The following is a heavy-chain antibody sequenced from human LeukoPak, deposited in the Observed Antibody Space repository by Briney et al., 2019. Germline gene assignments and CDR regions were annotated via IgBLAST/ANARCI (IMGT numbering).Heavy chain of an antibody. CDR2: IYYSGST. Sequence: SETLSLTCTVSGGSISSSSYYWGWIRQPPGKGLEWIGSIYYSGSTYYNPSLKSRVTISVDTSKNQFSLKLSSVTAADTAVYYCARPGGDSDYWGQGNLVTVSS. D-gene: IGHD1-26*01. J-gene: IGHJ4*02. V-gene: IGHV4-39*01. CDR3: ARPGGDSDY. CDR1: GGSISSSSYY.